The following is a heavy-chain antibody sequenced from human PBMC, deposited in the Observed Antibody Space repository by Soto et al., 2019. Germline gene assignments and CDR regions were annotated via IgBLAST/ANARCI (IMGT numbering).Heavy chain of an antibody. D-gene: IGHD3-22*01. CDR3: AREEDDQIYDSSGYYYS. J-gene: IGHJ4*02. CDR1: GGSISSYY. CDR2: IYTSGST. V-gene: IGHV4-4*07. Sequence: QVQLQESGPGLVKPSETLSLTCTVSGGSISSYYWSWIRQPAGKGLEWIGRIYTSGSTNYNPSLKSRVTMSVDTSKNQFSLKLSSVTAADTAVYYCAREEDDQIYDSSGYYYSWGQGTLVTVSS.